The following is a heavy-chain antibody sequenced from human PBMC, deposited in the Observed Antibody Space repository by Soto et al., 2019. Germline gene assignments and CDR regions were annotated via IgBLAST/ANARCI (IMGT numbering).Heavy chain of an antibody. CDR3: ARHKDTSSRYLLPDN. V-gene: IGHV4-39*01. CDR1: GGSISSGSYY. CDR2: IYYRGNT. Sequence: SETLSLTCTVSGGSISSGSYYWGWIRQSPGKGLEWIGSIYYRGNTYYNPSLKSRVTISVDTSKHQFSLKMSSVTATDTAVYYCARHKDTSSRYLLPDNWGQGTLVTV. D-gene: IGHD6-13*01. J-gene: IGHJ4*02.